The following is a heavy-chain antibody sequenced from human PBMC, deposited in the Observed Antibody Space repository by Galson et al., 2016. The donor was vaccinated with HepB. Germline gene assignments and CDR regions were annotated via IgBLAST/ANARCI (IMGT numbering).Heavy chain of an antibody. V-gene: IGHV4-4*07. D-gene: IGHD1-1*01. Sequence: SETLSLTCTVSGGSISSYYCSWIRQTAGKGLEWIGRIYVSGSTNYNPSLKSRVTMSVDTSKNQFSLRLSSVTAADTAVYYCARESYGPQLDWGQGTLVTVSS. J-gene: IGHJ4*02. CDR3: ARESYGPQLD. CDR1: GGSISSYY. CDR2: IYVSGST.